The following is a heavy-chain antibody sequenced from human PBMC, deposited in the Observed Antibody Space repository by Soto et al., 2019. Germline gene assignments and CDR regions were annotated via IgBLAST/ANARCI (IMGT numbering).Heavy chain of an antibody. D-gene: IGHD6-6*01. CDR3: ARVGSSSSPIYF. CDR1: GYTFTTYE. J-gene: IGHJ4*02. V-gene: IGHV1-18*01. CDR2: ISAYNGNT. Sequence: QVQLVQSGAEVKKPGASVKVSCKASGYTFTTYEISWVRQAPGQGLEWMGWISAYNGNTNYAQRLQGRVTITTDTSTSTTYMELRSLKSDYTAVYYCARVGSSSSPIYFWGQGTLVTVSS.